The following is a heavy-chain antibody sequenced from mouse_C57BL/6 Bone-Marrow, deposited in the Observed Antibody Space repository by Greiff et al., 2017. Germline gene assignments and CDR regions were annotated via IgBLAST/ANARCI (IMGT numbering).Heavy chain of an antibody. CDR2: IYPRSGTT. V-gene: IGHV1-81*01. J-gene: IGHJ2*01. Sequence: QVKLQQSGAELARPGASVKLSCKASGYTFTSYGISWVKQRTGQGLEWIGEIYPRSGTTYYNEKFKGQATLTADKSSSTAYMELRSLTSEDAAIYFCARCGGSSWGRDYWGKGTTLTVSS. D-gene: IGHD1-1*01. CDR3: ARCGGSSWGRDY. CDR1: GYTFTSYG.